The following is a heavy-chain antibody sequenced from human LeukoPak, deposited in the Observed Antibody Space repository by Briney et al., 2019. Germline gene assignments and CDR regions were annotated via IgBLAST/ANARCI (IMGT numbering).Heavy chain of an antibody. CDR1: GYTFTTYY. CDR3: LYTKGGIQLWFDTFXI. V-gene: IGHV1-46*01. CDR2: INPSGGST. D-gene: IGHD5-18*01. Sequence: GASVKVSCKASGYTFTTYYMHWVRQAPGQGLEWMGIINPSGGSTSYAQKFQGRVIMTRDTSTSTVYMELNSLRSEDTAVYYCLYTKGGIQLWFDTFXIXXQGTXXTVS. J-gene: IGHJ3*02.